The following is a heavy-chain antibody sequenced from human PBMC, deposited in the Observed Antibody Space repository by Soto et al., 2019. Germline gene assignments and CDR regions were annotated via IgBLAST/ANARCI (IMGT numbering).Heavy chain of an antibody. CDR3: ARSSLWFGEPNDAFDI. CDR2: IGTAGDT. D-gene: IGHD3-10*01. CDR1: GFTFSSYD. V-gene: IGHV3-13*01. J-gene: IGHJ3*02. Sequence: GGSLRLSCAASGFTFSSYDMHWVRQATGKGLEWVSAIGTAGDTYYPGSVKGRFTISRENAKNSLYLQMNSLRAEDTAVYYCARSSLWFGEPNDAFDIWGQGTMVTVSS.